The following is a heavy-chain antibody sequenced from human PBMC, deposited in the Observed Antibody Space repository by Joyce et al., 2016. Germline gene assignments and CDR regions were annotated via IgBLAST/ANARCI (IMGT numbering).Heavy chain of an antibody. Sequence: EVQLVESGGGLVKPGGSLRLSCAASGFTFSNYSMNWVRQAPGKGLEWVSSISSSSSYIYYADSVKGRFTISRDNAKNSLYLQMNSLRAEDTAVYYCARDSRFTMVRGVKGGNYFDYWGQGTLVTVSS. D-gene: IGHD3-10*01. J-gene: IGHJ4*02. CDR3: ARDSRFTMVRGVKGGNYFDY. CDR2: ISSSSSYI. V-gene: IGHV3-21*01. CDR1: GFTFSNYS.